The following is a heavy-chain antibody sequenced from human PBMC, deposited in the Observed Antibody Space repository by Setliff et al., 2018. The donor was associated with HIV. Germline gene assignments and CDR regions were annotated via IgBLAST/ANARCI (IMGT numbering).Heavy chain of an antibody. V-gene: IGHV4-61*02. CDR2: IYSSGNT. J-gene: IGHJ6*02. Sequence: SETLSLTCTVSGGSIRSDSYYWTWIRQPAGEGLEWIGRIYSSGNTNYNPSLESRVTISVDTSKNQFSLKLSSVTAADTAVYYCAREEKLSAVAGTMYYYYAMDVWGQRTTVTVSS. CDR3: AREEKLSAVAGTMYYYYAMDV. CDR1: GGSIRSDSYY. D-gene: IGHD6-19*01.